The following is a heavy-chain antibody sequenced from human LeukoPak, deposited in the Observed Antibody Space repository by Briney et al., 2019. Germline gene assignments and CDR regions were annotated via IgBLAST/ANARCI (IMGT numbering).Heavy chain of an antibody. J-gene: IGHJ4*02. D-gene: IGHD4-17*01. Sequence: GGSLRLSCAASGFTFSTYTMSWVRQAPGKGLEWVSAVNGGGNTWYAGSVKGRFTISRDNSKNTLHLQMNSLRAEDTAIYYCAKERQAGDYFTSDYWGLGTLVTVSS. V-gene: IGHV3-23*01. CDR3: AKERQAGDYFTSDY. CDR1: GFTFSTYT. CDR2: VNGGGNT.